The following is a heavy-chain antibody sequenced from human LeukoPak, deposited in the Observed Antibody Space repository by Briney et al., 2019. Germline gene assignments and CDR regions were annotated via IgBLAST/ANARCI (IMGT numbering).Heavy chain of an antibody. Sequence: ASVKVSCKASGYTFTSYGISWVRQAPGQGLEWMGWISGYNGNTNYAQKLQGRVTMTTDTSTSTAYMELRSLRSDDTAVYFCARDRGIWGSYRETSADYWGQGNLVTVSS. CDR3: ARDRGIWGSYRETSADY. CDR1: GYTFTSYG. V-gene: IGHV1-18*01. D-gene: IGHD3-16*02. CDR2: ISGYNGNT. J-gene: IGHJ4*02.